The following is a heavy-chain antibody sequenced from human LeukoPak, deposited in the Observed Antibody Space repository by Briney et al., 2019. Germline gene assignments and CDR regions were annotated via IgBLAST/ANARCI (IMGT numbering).Heavy chain of an antibody. Sequence: GVSLRLSCAASGSTVSSNYMSWVRQAPAKGLEWVAVISYDGSNKYYADSVKGRFTISRDNSKNTLYLQMNSLRAEDTAVYYCAREGSSSYHWFDPWGQGTLVTVSS. V-gene: IGHV3-30-3*01. CDR1: GSTVSSNY. CDR3: AREGSSSYHWFDP. CDR2: ISYDGSNK. D-gene: IGHD6-13*01. J-gene: IGHJ5*02.